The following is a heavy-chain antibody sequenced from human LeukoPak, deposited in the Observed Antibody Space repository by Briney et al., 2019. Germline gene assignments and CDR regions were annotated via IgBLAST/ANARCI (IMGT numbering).Heavy chain of an antibody. CDR2: ISSSSSYI. J-gene: IGHJ4*02. CDR3: ARDSITNGGATETFDY. V-gene: IGHV3-21*01. D-gene: IGHD1-26*01. CDR1: GFTFSSYA. Sequence: PGGSLRLSCAASGFTFSSYAMNWVRQAPGKGLEWVSSISSSSSYIYYADSVKGRFTISRDNAKNSLYLQMNSLRAEDTAVYYCARDSITNGGATETFDYWGQGTLVTVSS.